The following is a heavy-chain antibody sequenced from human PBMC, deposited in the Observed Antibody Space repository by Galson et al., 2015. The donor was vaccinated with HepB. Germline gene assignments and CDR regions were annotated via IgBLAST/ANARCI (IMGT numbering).Heavy chain of an antibody. CDR2: IYWDDDK. CDR1: GFSLSTSGVG. J-gene: IGHJ1*01. V-gene: IGHV2-5*02. D-gene: IGHD6-6*01. CDR3: AHSGGVGVSIAARGGYFQH. Sequence: PALVKPTQTLMLTCTFSGFSLSTSGVGVGWIRQPPGKALEWLALIYWDDDKRYSPSLKSGLTITKDTSKNQVVLTMTNMDPVDTATYYCAHSGGVGVSIAARGGYFQHWGQGTLVTVSS.